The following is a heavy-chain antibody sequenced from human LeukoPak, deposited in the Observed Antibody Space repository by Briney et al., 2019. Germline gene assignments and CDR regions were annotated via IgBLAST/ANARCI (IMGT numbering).Heavy chain of an antibody. Sequence: ASETLSLTCIVSGGSVSGHYWNWIRQPPGTGLEWIGYVYYSASTNYNPSLKGRVTISEDTSKNQFSLKLSSVTAANTAVYYCARAHTSGWYYSDSWGQGALVAVSS. CDR3: ARAHTSGWYYSDS. D-gene: IGHD6-19*01. CDR2: VYYSAST. CDR1: GGSVSGHY. V-gene: IGHV4-59*02. J-gene: IGHJ4*02.